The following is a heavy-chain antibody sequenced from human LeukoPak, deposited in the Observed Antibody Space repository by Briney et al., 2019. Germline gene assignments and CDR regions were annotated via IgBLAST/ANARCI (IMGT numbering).Heavy chain of an antibody. D-gene: IGHD3-3*02. CDR1: GFPFNTYA. CDR2: IRPTGTNT. V-gene: IGHV3-23*01. Sequence: GGSLGLSCAASGFPFNTYAMSWVRQAPGKGLEYISVIRPTGTNTYYASSVKGRFTISRDDSRTTVYLQMSSLRAEDTAIYYCAKLAFYETSAPLRDISFWGQGTLVTVSS. CDR3: AKLAFYETSAPLRDISF. J-gene: IGHJ4*02.